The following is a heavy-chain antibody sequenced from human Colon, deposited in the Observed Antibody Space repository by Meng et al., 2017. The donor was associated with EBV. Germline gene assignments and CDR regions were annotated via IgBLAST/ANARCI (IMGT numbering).Heavy chain of an antibody. J-gene: IGHJ5*02. Sequence: DSWRGLCPPGGTPALSFAASGFCFRAHDMDWVRQAPGKGLEWVGRIRNKANGYSTDYAASVKGRFTVSRDDSRSSLSLQMDSLKIEDTAVDYCARVGPDRVDPWGQGTLVTVSS. CDR2: IRNKANGYST. CDR3: ARVGPDRVDP. D-gene: IGHD3-10*01. V-gene: IGHV3-72*01. CDR1: GFCFRAHD.